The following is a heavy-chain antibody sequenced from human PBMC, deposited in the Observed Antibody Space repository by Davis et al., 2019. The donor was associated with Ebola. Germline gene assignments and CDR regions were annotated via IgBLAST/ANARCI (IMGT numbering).Heavy chain of an antibody. D-gene: IGHD3-9*01. CDR3: ARDEKTGEYYFDQ. Sequence: GESLKISCAASGFTFYRYEMNWVRQAPGKGLEWVANIKDDGSETDYVDSVKGRFTISRDNAKNSVYLQMNSLRAEDTAVYYCARDEKTGEYYFDQWGQGTLVTVSS. V-gene: IGHV3-7*01. CDR1: GFTFYRYE. J-gene: IGHJ4*02. CDR2: IKDDGSET.